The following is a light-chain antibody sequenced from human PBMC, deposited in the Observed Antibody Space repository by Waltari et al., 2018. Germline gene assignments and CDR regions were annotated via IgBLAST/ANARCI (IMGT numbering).Light chain of an antibody. V-gene: IGKV3-20*01. CDR2: GAS. J-gene: IGKJ5*01. CDR3: QQYGTSSS. Sequence: EIVLTQSPGTLSLSPGERATLSCRASQSVSSNYLVWYQQKPGQAPRLLIYGASSRATGIPDRFTGSGSGTDFTLTISRLEPEDFAVYYCQQYGTSSSFGQGTRLEIK. CDR1: QSVSSNY.